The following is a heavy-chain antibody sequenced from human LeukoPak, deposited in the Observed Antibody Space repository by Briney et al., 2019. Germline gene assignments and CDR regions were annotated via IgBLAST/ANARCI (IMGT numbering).Heavy chain of an antibody. D-gene: IGHD1-26*01. CDR2: IKQDGSEK. J-gene: IGHJ4*02. Sequence: PGGSLRLSCAASGFTFSSYWMSWVRQAPGKGLEWVANIKQDGSEKYYVDSVKGRFTISRDNAKNSLYLQMNSLRAEDTAVYYCAMPGGDGGSYYFGYWAREPWSPSPQ. CDR1: GFTFSSYW. V-gene: IGHV3-7*01. CDR3: AMPGGDGGSYYFGY.